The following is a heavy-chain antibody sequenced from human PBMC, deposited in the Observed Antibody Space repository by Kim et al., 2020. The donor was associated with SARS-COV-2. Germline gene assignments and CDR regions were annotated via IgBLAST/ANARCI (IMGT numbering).Heavy chain of an antibody. Sequence: SETLSLTCTVSGGSISSYYWSWIRQPAGKGLEWIGRIYTSGSTNYNPSLKSRVTMSVDTSKNQFSLKLSSVTAADTAVYYCARDLRTVAGTLYYYYGMDVWGQGTTVTVSS. D-gene: IGHD6-19*01. CDR2: IYTSGST. J-gene: IGHJ6*02. CDR1: GGSISSYY. V-gene: IGHV4-4*07. CDR3: ARDLRTVAGTLYYYYGMDV.